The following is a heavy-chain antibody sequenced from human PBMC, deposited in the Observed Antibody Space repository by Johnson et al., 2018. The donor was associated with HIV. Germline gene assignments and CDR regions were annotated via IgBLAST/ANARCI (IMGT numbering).Heavy chain of an antibody. CDR2: ISYDGSNK. Sequence: QMLLVESGGGVVQPGRSLRLSCAASGFSFSSYDMHWVRQAPGKGLEWVAVISYDGSNKYYADSVKGRFTISRDNSKNTLYLQMNSLRAEDTAVYYCAKGLGYAEPDDALDIWGQGTMVTVSS. CDR1: GFSFSSYD. J-gene: IGHJ3*02. CDR3: AKGLGYAEPDDALDI. D-gene: IGHD2-8*01. V-gene: IGHV3-30*18.